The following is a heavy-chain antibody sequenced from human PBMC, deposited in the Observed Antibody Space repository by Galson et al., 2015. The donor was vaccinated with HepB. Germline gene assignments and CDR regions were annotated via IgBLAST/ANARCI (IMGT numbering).Heavy chain of an antibody. Sequence: TLSLTCTVPGGSISSYYWSWIRPPPGKGLEWIGYIYDSGSTNYNPSLKSRVTISVDTAKNQFSLKLSSVTAADTAVYYCARRKRDYYDSSGYDDYWGQGTLVTVSS. CDR1: GGSISSYY. CDR3: ARRKRDYYDSSGYDDY. CDR2: IYDSGST. D-gene: IGHD3-22*01. J-gene: IGHJ4*02. V-gene: IGHV4-59*08.